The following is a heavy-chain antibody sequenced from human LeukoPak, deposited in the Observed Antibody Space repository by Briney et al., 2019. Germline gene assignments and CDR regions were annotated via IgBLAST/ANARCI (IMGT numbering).Heavy chain of an antibody. J-gene: IGHJ6*03. CDR3: ARTKYGSGSYPGAKYYYYMDV. V-gene: IGHV4-59*01. Sequence: SETLSLTCTVSGGYISSYYWSWIRQPPGKGLEWIGYFYYSGSTNYNPSLKSRVTISVDTSKNQFSLKLTSVTAADTAVYYCARTKYGSGSYPGAKYYYYMDVWGEGTTVTISS. CDR2: FYYSGST. CDR1: GGYISSYY. D-gene: IGHD3-10*01.